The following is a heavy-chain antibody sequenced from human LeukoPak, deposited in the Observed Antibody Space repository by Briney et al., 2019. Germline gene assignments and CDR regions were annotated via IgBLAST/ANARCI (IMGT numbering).Heavy chain of an antibody. CDR1: GFTFGDYG. CDR3: VRASGSFDY. V-gene: IGHV3-33*01. CDR2: IWSDGSNK. D-gene: IGHD3-10*01. J-gene: IGHJ4*02. Sequence: GGSLRLSCAASGFTFGDYGIHWVRQAPGEGLEWVAVIWSDGSNKYYADSVKGRFTISRDNSKKTLYLQMNSLRVEDTAVYYCVRASGSFDYWGQGTLVTVSS.